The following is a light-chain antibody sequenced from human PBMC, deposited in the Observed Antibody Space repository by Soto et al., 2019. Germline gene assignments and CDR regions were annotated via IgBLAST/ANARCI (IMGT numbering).Light chain of an antibody. J-gene: IGKJ4*01. CDR1: QGIAPY. CDR3: QKYNTAPLT. Sequence: DVQMTQSPSALSAFVGDRVTITCRASQGIAPYLAWFQQKPGKVPKLLIYATSTLQSGLPSRFSGSGSGTDFTLTISSLQPEDVATYYFQKYNTAPLTFGGGTKVEIK. V-gene: IGKV1-27*01. CDR2: ATS.